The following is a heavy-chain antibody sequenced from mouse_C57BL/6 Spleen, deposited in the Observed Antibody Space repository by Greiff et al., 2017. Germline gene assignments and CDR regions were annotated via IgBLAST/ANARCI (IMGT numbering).Heavy chain of an antibody. D-gene: IGHD1-1*01. CDR3: TMDYGSSYEGY. V-gene: IGHV14-1*01. CDR1: GFNIKDYY. CDR2: IDPEDGDT. Sequence: VQLQQSGAELVRPGASVKLSCTASGFNIKDYYMHWVKQRPEQGLEWIGRIDPEDGDTEYAPKFQGKATMTADISSNTAYLQLSSLTSEDTAVYYCTMDYGSSYEGYWGQGTTLTVSS. J-gene: IGHJ2*01.